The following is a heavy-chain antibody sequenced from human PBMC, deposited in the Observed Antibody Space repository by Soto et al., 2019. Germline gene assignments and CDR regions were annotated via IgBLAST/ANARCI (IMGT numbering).Heavy chain of an antibody. V-gene: IGHV3-23*01. Sequence: PGGSLRLSCAASGFTFSSYAMSWVRQAPGKGLEWVSAISSSGGSTYYADSVKGRFTISRDNSKNTLSLQMNSLRAEDTAVYYCAKTKGAGDRGFDYWGQGTLVTVSS. CDR2: ISSSGGST. D-gene: IGHD2-21*02. CDR1: GFTFSSYA. CDR3: AKTKGAGDRGFDY. J-gene: IGHJ4*02.